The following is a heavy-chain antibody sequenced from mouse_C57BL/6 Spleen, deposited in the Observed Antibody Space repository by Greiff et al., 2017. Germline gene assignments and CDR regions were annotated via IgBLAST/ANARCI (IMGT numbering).Heavy chain of an antibody. V-gene: IGHV1-26*01. Sequence: EVQLQQSGPELVKPGASVKISCKASGYTFTDYYMNWVKQSHGKSLEWIGDINPNNGGTSYNQKFKGKATLTVDKSSSTAYMELRSLTSEDSAVYYCAPTGFYWYFDVWGTGTTVTVSS. CDR1: GYTFTDYY. D-gene: IGHD4-1*02. J-gene: IGHJ1*03. CDR2: INPNNGGT. CDR3: APTGFYWYFDV.